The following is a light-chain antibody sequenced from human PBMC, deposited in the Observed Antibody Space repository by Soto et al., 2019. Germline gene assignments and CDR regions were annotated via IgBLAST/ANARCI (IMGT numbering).Light chain of an antibody. V-gene: IGKV3-20*01. Sequence: EIVLTQSPGTLSLSPGERATLSCRASQSVRSSYLAWYQQKPGQAPRLLIYGASSRATGIPDRFSGSGSGTDFTLTISRLEPEDFAVYYCQQYGSSPPWTFGQGTTVEIK. CDR3: QQYGSSPPWT. J-gene: IGKJ1*01. CDR1: QSVRSSY. CDR2: GAS.